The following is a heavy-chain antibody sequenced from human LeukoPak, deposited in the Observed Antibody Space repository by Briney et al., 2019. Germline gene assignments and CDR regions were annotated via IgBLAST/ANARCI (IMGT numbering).Heavy chain of an antibody. Sequence: GGSLRLSCAASGFTVSSNYMSWVRQAPGKGLEWVSVIYSGGSTYYADSVKGRLTISRDNSKNTLYLQMNSLRAEDTAVYYCARGPPYYDFWSGYSGRFDYWGQGTLVTVSS. J-gene: IGHJ4*02. CDR1: GFTVSSNY. D-gene: IGHD3-3*01. CDR3: ARGPPYYDFWSGYSGRFDY. V-gene: IGHV3-66*01. CDR2: IYSGGST.